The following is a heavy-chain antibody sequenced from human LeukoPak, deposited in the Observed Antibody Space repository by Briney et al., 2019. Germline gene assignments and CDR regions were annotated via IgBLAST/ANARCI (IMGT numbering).Heavy chain of an antibody. CDR1: GFTFSGSA. CDR3: TRHNYYGSGSYYNGDY. CDR2: IRSKANSYAT. J-gene: IGHJ4*02. D-gene: IGHD3-10*01. Sequence: PGGSLRLSCAASGFTFSGSAMHWVRQAPGKGLEWVGRIRSKANSYATAYAASVKGRFTISRDDSKNTAYLQMNSLKTEDTAVYYCTRHNYYGSGSYYNGDYWGQGTLVTVSS. V-gene: IGHV3-73*01.